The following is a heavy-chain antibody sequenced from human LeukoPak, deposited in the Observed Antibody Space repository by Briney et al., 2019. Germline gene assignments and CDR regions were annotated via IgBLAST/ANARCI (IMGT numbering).Heavy chain of an antibody. Sequence: SGPTLVNPTPTLTLTCTFSGFSLRTREVGVGWLRQDPGKALEWLSLISWNDDEYYSPSLKTRLTIIKDTSKNQVVLKMTNMDAVDRGTYYCARGRGSARSSLFDYWGQGTLVTVSS. CDR2: ISWNDDE. CDR3: ARGRGSARSSLFDY. CDR1: GFSLRTREVG. J-gene: IGHJ4*02. D-gene: IGHD3-3*01. V-gene: IGHV2-5*04.